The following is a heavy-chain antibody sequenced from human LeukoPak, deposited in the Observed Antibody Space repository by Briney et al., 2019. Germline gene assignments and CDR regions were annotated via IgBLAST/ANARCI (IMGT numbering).Heavy chain of an antibody. CDR3: ARGVDY. CDR2: INQSGTT. Sequence: KPSETLSLTCAVYDGSSSGYYWTWFRQSPGKGLEWLGEINQSGTTNYNPSLKGRVTISVDPSKSQFSLNLKSMTAADTAVYYCARGVDYWGQGTPVTVSS. J-gene: IGHJ4*02. CDR1: DGSSSGYY. V-gene: IGHV4-34*01.